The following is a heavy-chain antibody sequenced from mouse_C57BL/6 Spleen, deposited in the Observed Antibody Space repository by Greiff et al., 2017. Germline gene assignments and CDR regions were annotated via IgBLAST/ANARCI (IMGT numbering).Heavy chain of an antibody. V-gene: IGHV7-3*01. D-gene: IGHD1-1*01. CDR2: IRNTANGYTT. CDR3: ARYITTWYFDV. CDR1: GFTFTDYY. Sequence: EVQLQESGGGLVQPGGSLSLSCAASGFTFTDYYMSWVRQPPGKALEWLGFIRNTANGYTTEYSASVKGRFTISRDNSQSILYLQMNALRAEDSATYYGARYITTWYFDVWGTGTTVTVSS. J-gene: IGHJ1*03.